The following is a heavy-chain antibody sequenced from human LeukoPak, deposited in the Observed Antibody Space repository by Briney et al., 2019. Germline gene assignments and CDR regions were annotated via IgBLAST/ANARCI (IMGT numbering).Heavy chain of an antibody. D-gene: IGHD1-26*01. CDR1: GFTVSSIY. CDR3: ARDAGWGGATDY. J-gene: IGHJ4*02. Sequence: GSLLLSCAASGFTVSSIYMSWVRPGPGKGLEWVSVIYSGGNTYYADSVRGRFTISRDNSKNTLSLQMNSLRAEDTAVYYCARDAGWGGATDYWGQGTLVTVSS. CDR2: IYSGGNT. V-gene: IGHV3-53*01.